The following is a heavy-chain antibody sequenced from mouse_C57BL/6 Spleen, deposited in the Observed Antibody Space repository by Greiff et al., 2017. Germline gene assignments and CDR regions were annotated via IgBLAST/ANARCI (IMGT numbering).Heavy chain of an antibody. CDR1: GFSLTSYG. V-gene: IGHV2-2*01. CDR3: AREKSTGTAFAY. Sequence: VKLKESGPGLVQPSQSLSITCTVSGFSLTSYGVHWVRQSPGKGLEWLGVIWSGGSTDYNAAFISRLSISKDNSKSQVFFKMNSLQADDTAIYYCAREKSTGTAFAYWGQGTLVTVSA. J-gene: IGHJ3*01. D-gene: IGHD4-1*02. CDR2: IWSGGST.